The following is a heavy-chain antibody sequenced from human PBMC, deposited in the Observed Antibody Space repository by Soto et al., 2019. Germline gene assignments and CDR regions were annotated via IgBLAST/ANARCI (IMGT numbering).Heavy chain of an antibody. J-gene: IGHJ5*02. D-gene: IGHD2-8*01. CDR1: GYTFTSYY. V-gene: IGHV1-46*01. Sequence: ASVKVSCKASGYTFTSYYMHWVRQAPGQGLEWMGIINPSGGSTSYAQKFQGRVTMTRDTATSTVYMELSSLRSEDTAVYYCARDRRNSTTGVCHSTGWLDLCGQGTLVTVSS. CDR2: INPSGGST. CDR3: ARDRRNSTTGVCHSTGWLDL.